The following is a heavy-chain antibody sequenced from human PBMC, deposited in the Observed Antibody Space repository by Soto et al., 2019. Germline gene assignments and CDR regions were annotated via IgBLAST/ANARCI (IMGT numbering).Heavy chain of an antibody. CDR2: ISDSGST. Sequence: QVQLQESGPGLVKPLETVSLTCNVSGGSISNFYWSWIRQPPGKGLEWIGYISDSGSTSYNPSLKSRVTLSVDTSKNQFALLLRSVAAADTAVFFCARVGRGILPVTYFYYMDVWGNGTTVTVSS. V-gene: IGHV4-59*01. CDR1: GGSISNFY. D-gene: IGHD2-15*01. J-gene: IGHJ6*03. CDR3: ARVGRGILPVTYFYYMDV.